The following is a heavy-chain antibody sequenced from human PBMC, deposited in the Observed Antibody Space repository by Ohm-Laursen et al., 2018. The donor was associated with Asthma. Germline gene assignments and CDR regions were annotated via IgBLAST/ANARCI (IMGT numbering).Heavy chain of an antibody. CDR3: ARIGPEWELPGREYSLHH. CDR2: ISTASTFI. CDR1: GSTFSRYS. V-gene: IGHV3-21*01. D-gene: IGHD1-26*01. Sequence: SLRLSCAASGSTFSRYSIHWVRQVPGKGLEWVASISTASTFIYYADSVWGRFTTSRDNAKNSVYLQMNSLRAEDTALYYCARIGPEWELPGREYSLHHWGEGTLVTVSS. J-gene: IGHJ1*01.